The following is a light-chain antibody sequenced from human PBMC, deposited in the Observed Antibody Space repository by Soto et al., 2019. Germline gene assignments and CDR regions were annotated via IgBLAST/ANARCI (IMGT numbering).Light chain of an antibody. CDR1: SSNIGINT. Sequence: QPVLTQPPSASGTPGQTITISCSRGSSNIGINTVNWYEHLPGTAPRLLIYGNNQRPSGVPDRFSGSKSGTSASLAISGLQSEDEGHYYCATWDDSLDVHVFGTGTKLTVL. CDR2: GNN. CDR3: ATWDDSLDVHV. J-gene: IGLJ1*01. V-gene: IGLV1-44*01.